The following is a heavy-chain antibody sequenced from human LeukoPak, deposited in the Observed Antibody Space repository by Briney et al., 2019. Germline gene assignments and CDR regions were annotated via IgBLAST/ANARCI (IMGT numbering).Heavy chain of an antibody. V-gene: IGHV4-34*01. CDR1: GGSFSGYY. D-gene: IGHD6-13*01. Sequence: SETLSLTCAVYGGSFSGYYWSWIRQPPGKGLEWIGEINHSGSTNDNPYLKSRVTISVDMSKNQFSLKVRSVTAADTAVYYCARLSEYSTSFDYWGQGTLVTVSS. CDR2: INHSGST. J-gene: IGHJ4*02. CDR3: ARLSEYSTSFDY.